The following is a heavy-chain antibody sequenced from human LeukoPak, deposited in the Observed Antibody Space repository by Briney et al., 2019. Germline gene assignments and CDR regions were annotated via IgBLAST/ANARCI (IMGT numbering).Heavy chain of an antibody. Sequence: SSETLSLTCTVSGGSINSNYWSWIRQPPGKGLEWIGYIYYSGSTNYNPSLQSRVTISVDTSKNQFSLRLRSVTAADTAVYYCAFYRSSRDYYYYYMDVWGKGTTVTVSS. D-gene: IGHD6-13*01. J-gene: IGHJ6*03. V-gene: IGHV4-59*01. CDR2: IYYSGST. CDR1: GGSINSNY. CDR3: AFYRSSRDYYYYYMDV.